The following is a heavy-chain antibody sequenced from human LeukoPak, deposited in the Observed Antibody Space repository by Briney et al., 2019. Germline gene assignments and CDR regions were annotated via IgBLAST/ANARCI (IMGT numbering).Heavy chain of an antibody. Sequence: SETLSLTCAVYGGSFSGFYWIWLRQPPGKGREWIVEINHSGSTYYNPSLKSRVTISVDRSKNQFSLKRSSVAAADVSVYYCARQVGPRADYWGQGTLVTVSS. V-gene: IGHV4-34*01. CDR1: GGSFSGFY. CDR3: ARQVGPRADY. D-gene: IGHD1-26*01. J-gene: IGHJ4*02. CDR2: INHSGST.